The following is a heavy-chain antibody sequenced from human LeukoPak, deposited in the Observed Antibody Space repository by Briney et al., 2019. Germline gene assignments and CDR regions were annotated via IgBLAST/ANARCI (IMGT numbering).Heavy chain of an antibody. CDR3: ARHHSSGWYDYFDY. J-gene: IGHJ4*02. Sequence: PSETLSLTCTVSGGSISSSSYYWGWIRQPPGKGLKWIGSIYYSGSTYYNPSLKSRVTISVDTSKNQFSLKLSSVTAADTAVYYCARHHSSGWYDYFDYWGQGTLVTVSS. D-gene: IGHD6-19*01. CDR1: GGSISSSSYY. V-gene: IGHV4-39*01. CDR2: IYYSGST.